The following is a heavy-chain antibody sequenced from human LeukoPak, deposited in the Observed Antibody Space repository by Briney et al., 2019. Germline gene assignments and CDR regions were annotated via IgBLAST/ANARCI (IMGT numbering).Heavy chain of an antibody. CDR3: ARVYSYGLKDFDY. CDR2: IYYSGST. D-gene: IGHD5-18*01. J-gene: IGHJ4*02. CDR1: GGSISSYY. Sequence: SETLSLTCTVSGGSISSYYWSWIRQPPGKGLEWIGYIYYSGSTYYNPSLKSRVTISVDTSKNQFSLKLSSVTAADTAVYYCARVYSYGLKDFDYWGQGTLVTVSS. V-gene: IGHV4-30-4*08.